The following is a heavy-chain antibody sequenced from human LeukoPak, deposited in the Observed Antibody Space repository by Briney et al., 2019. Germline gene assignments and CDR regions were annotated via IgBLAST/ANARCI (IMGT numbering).Heavy chain of an antibody. J-gene: IGHJ5*02. D-gene: IGHD3-10*02. CDR3: ARVFPPNWFDP. V-gene: IGHV3-7*02. CDR1: GFTFSRFW. Sequence: GGSLRLSCAASGFTFSRFWMSWVRQAPGKGLEWVANVKQDGSEKYYVDSVKGRFTISRDNSRNTLFLQMNSLRAEDTAMYYCARVFPPNWFDPWGQGTLVTVSS. CDR2: VKQDGSEK.